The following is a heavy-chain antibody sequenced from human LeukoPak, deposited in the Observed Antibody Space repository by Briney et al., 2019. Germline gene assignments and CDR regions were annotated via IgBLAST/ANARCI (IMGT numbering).Heavy chain of an antibody. CDR2: FDPEDGET. Sequence: GASVKVSCKASGYTFASYYMHWVRQAPGKGLEWMGGFDPEDGETIYAQKFQGRVTMTEDTSTDTAYMELSSLRSEDTAVYYCATWRVGGYYIPDAFNIWGQGTMVTVSS. CDR1: GYTFASYY. V-gene: IGHV1-24*01. D-gene: IGHD3-3*01. J-gene: IGHJ3*02. CDR3: ATWRVGGYYIPDAFNI.